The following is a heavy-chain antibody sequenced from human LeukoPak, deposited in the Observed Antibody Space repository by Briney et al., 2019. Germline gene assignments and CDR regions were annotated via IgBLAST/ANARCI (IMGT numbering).Heavy chain of an antibody. CDR3: TRARSYGSRPYWYFDL. J-gene: IGHJ2*01. CDR2: IYYSGST. D-gene: IGHD3-10*01. V-gene: IGHV4-39*07. Sequence: SETLSLTCTVSGGSISSSSYYWGWIRQPPGKGLEWIGSIYYSGSTYYNPSLKSRVTISVDTSKNQFSLKLRSVTAADTAVYYCTRARSYGSRPYWYFDLWGRGTLVTVSS. CDR1: GGSISSSSYY.